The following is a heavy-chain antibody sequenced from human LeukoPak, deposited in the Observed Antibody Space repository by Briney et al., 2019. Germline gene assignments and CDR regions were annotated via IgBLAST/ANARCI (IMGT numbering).Heavy chain of an antibody. CDR1: GYSISSGYY. J-gene: IGHJ6*03. CDR2: IYHSGST. D-gene: IGHD3-10*01. V-gene: IGHV4-38-2*02. CDR3: ARERTITMVRAYYYYYMDV. Sequence: SETLSLTCTVSGYSISSGYYWGWIRQPPGKGLEWIGSIYHSGSTYYNPSLKSRVTISVDTSKNQFSLKLSSVTAADTAVYYCARERTITMVRAYYYYYMDVWGKGTTATISS.